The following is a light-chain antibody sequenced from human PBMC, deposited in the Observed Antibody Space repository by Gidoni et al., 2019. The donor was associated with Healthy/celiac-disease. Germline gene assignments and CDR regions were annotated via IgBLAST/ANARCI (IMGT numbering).Light chain of an antibody. J-gene: IGKJ1*01. V-gene: IGKV1-39*01. CDR1: HSSSSY. CDR3: QQSYSTPQT. Sequence: VQMTQSPSSLSASVGDRVTIPCRASHSSSSYLNWYQQEPGKAPQLLIYAASSLQSGVPSRFSGSGSGTDFTLTISSLQPEDFATYYCQQSYSTPQTFGQGTKVEIK. CDR2: AAS.